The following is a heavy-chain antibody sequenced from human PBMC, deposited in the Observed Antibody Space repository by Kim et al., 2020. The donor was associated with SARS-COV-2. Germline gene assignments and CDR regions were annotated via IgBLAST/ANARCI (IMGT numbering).Heavy chain of an antibody. CDR2: IDPSDSYT. CDR1: GYSFTSYW. D-gene: IGHD3-3*01. CDR3: ARHYDEGLEWEPRYYFDY. Sequence: GESLKISCKGSGYSFTSYWISWVRQMPGKGLEWMGRIDPSDSYTNYSPSFQGHVTISADKSISTAYLQWSSLKASDTAMYYCARHYDEGLEWEPRYYFDYWGQGTLVTVSS. J-gene: IGHJ4*02. V-gene: IGHV5-10-1*01.